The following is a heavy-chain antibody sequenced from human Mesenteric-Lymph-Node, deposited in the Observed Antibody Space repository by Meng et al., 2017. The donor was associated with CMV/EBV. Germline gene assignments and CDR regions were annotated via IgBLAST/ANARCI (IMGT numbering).Heavy chain of an antibody. CDR3: ARGSHGDYQAY. D-gene: IGHD4-17*01. CDR2: LYSSGTT. Sequence: GESLKISCAASGFTVSSHYMSWVRQAPGKGLEWVSVLYSSGTTYYADSVKGRFTISRDSSKNTLYLQMNSLRAEDTAVYYCARGSHGDYQAYWGQGTLVTVSS. J-gene: IGHJ4*02. V-gene: IGHV3-53*01. CDR1: GFTVSSHY.